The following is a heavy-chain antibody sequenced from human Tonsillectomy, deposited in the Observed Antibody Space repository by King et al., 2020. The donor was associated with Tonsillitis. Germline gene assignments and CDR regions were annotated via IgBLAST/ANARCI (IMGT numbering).Heavy chain of an antibody. Sequence: VQLVESGGTLVQPGGSLRLSCTASGFTFRNYPMNWVLQAPGKGLEWLSYIGSVSDPIHYADSVKGRCPLFMDNATNSLELPMTSLRADDTAGYYCARDRAYFSGSGSYYKPFDYWGQGTQVTVSS. CDR1: GFTFRNYP. V-gene: IGHV3-48*01. J-gene: IGHJ4*02. D-gene: IGHD3-10*01. CDR3: ARDRAYFSGSGSYYKPFDY. CDR2: IGSVSDPI.